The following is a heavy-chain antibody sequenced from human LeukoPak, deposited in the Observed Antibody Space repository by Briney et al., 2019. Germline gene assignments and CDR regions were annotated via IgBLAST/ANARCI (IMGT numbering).Heavy chain of an antibody. CDR3: ARDITIFGVVTEYYFDY. Sequence: GGSLRLSCAASGFTFSDYYMSWIRQAPGKGLEWVSYISSSGSTIYYADSVKGRFTISRDNAKNSLYLQMSSLRAEDTAVYYCARDITIFGVVTEYYFDYWGQGTLVTVSS. CDR1: GFTFSDYY. CDR2: ISSSGSTI. D-gene: IGHD3-3*01. J-gene: IGHJ4*02. V-gene: IGHV3-11*04.